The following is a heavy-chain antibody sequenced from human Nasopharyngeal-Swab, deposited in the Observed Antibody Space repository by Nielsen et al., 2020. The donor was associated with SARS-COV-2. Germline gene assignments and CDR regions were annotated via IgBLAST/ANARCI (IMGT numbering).Heavy chain of an antibody. V-gene: IGHV3-23*01. CDR2: ISGSGGST. J-gene: IGHJ5*02. CDR3: ARVRTPYYDFWSGYPETTFDP. Sequence: GGSLRLSCAASGFTFNSYAMSWVRQAPGKGLEWVSAISGSGGSTYYADSVKGRFTISRDNSKNTLYLQMNSLRAEDTAVYYCARVRTPYYDFWSGYPETTFDPWGQGTLVTVSS. CDR1: GFTFNSYA. D-gene: IGHD3-3*01.